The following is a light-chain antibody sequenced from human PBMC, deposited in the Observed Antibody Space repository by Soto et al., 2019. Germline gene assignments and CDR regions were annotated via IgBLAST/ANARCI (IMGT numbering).Light chain of an antibody. CDR1: SSDVGGYNS. CDR2: QVS. Sequence: QSALTQPASVSGSPGQSITISCTGTSSDVGGYNSVSWYQHHPGKAPKLMIYQVSNRPSGVSYRFSGSKSGNTASLTISGLQAEDEADYYCSSYTGSSTYVFGTGTKVTVL. J-gene: IGLJ1*01. V-gene: IGLV2-14*01. CDR3: SSYTGSSTYV.